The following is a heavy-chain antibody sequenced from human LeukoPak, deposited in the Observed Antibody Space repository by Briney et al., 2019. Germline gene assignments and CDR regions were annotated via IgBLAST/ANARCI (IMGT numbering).Heavy chain of an antibody. CDR3: ARPRIRMVRGVIIRAFDI. Sequence: PSETLSLTCSVSGGSISSSDYYWGWIRQPPGKGLEWLGSIYYSGSSYYNPSLKSRVIISVDTSKNQFSLKLSSVTAADTAVYYCARPRIRMVRGVIIRAFDIWGQGTMVTVSS. J-gene: IGHJ3*02. V-gene: IGHV4-39*07. CDR1: GGSISSSDYY. D-gene: IGHD3-10*01. CDR2: IYYSGSS.